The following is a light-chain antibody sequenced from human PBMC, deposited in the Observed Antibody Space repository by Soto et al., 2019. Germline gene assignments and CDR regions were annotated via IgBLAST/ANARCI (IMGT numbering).Light chain of an antibody. CDR1: SSEVGGYNY. J-gene: IGLJ1*01. Sequence: QSVLPQPASVSGSPGQSITISCTGTSSEVGGYNYVSWYQHHPGKAPKLMIYDVSNRPSGVSNRFSGSKSGNTASLTTSGLQPEDEADYYCSSYTTSNTRQIVFGTGTKVTVL. CDR3: SSYTTSNTRQIV. V-gene: IGLV2-14*03. CDR2: DVS.